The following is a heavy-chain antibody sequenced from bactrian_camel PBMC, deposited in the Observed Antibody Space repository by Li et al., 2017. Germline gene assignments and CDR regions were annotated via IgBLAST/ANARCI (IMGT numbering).Heavy chain of an antibody. CDR1: GLSNDVYA. CDR2: VNSYGRT. Sequence: VQLVESGGGLVQPGGSLRLSCAASGLSNDVYAMGWFRQAPGKEHEGVAHVNSYGRTTSADPVKGRFTISWDNAKNTLALEMNNLKPEDTAMYYCAKTGSYRLDHNYWGQGTQVTVS. CDR3: AKTGSYRLDHNY. D-gene: IGHD7*01. V-gene: IGHV3S66*01. J-gene: IGHJ4*01.